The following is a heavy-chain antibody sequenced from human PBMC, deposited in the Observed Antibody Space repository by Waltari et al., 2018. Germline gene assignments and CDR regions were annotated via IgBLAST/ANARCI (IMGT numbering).Heavy chain of an antibody. CDR2: IDHSGGP. D-gene: IGHD3-9*01. J-gene: IGHJ5*02. CDR1: GYSISSGYY. CDR3: ARVMTYYDILTGYYSPTYNWFDP. V-gene: IGHV4-38-2*01. Sequence: QVQLQESGPGLVKPSETLSLTCAVSGYSISSGYYWGWIRQPPGKGLEWIGSIDHSGGPSSSPSLKSRVTIAVDTSKNQFSLNVASVTAADTAVYYCARVMTYYDILTGYYSPTYNWFDPWGQGTLVTVSS.